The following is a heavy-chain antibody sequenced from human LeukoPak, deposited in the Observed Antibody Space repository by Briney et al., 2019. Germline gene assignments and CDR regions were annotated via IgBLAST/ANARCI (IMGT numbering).Heavy chain of an antibody. J-gene: IGHJ6*02. CDR2: INPNSGGT. CDR1: GYTFTGYY. Sequence: ASVKVSCTASGYTFTGYYMHWVRQAPGQGLEWMGWINPNSGGTNYAQKFQGRVTMTRDTSISTAYMELSRLRSDDTAVYYCARDAGAGDYAPYYYYYGMDVWGQGTTVTVSS. D-gene: IGHD4-17*01. V-gene: IGHV1-2*02. CDR3: ARDAGAGDYAPYYYYYGMDV.